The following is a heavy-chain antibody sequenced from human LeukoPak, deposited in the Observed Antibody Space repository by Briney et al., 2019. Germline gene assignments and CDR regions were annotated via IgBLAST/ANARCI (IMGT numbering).Heavy chain of an antibody. CDR1: GGSISSYY. CDR3: ARGCSTDAFDI. V-gene: IGHV4-59*01. Sequence: LETLSLTCTVSGGSISSYYWSWIRQPPGKGLEWIGYIYYSGSTNYNPSLKSRVTISVDTSKNQFSLKLSSVTAADTAVYYCARGCSTDAFDIWGQGTMVTVSS. CDR2: IYYSGST. J-gene: IGHJ3*02. D-gene: IGHD3-10*02.